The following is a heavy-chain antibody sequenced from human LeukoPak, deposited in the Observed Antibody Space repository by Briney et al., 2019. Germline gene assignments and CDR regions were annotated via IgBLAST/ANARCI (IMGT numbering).Heavy chain of an antibody. D-gene: IGHD3-22*01. CDR2: IYYSGST. V-gene: IGHV4-31*03. CDR3: ARDYYQLGASDI. CDR1: GGSISSGGYY. J-gene: IGHJ3*02. Sequence: SETLSLTCTVSGGSISSGGYYWSWIRQHPGKGLEWIGYIYYSGSTYYNPSLKSRVTISVDTSKNQFSLKLSSVTAADTAVYYCARDYYQLGASDIWGQGTMVTVSS.